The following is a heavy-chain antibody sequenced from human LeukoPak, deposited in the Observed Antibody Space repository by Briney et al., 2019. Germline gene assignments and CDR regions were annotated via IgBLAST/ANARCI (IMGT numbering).Heavy chain of an antibody. D-gene: IGHD6-13*01. CDR2: INWNGGST. CDR3: ASSYSSSWYFWAS. J-gene: IGHJ5*02. CDR1: GFTFDDYG. V-gene: IGHV3-20*04. Sequence: GGSLRLSCAASGFTFDDYGISWVRQAPGKGLEWVSGINWNGGSTGYADSVKGRFTISRDNAKNSLYLQMNSLRAEDTALYYCASSYSSSWYFWASWGQGTLVTVSS.